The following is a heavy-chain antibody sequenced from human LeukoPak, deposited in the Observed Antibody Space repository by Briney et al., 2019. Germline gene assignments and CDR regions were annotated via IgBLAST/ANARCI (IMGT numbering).Heavy chain of an antibody. CDR2: IGTAGDT. CDR1: GFTFSSYD. Sequence: GGSLRLSCAASGFTFSSYDMHWVRHATGKGLEWVSAIGTAGDTYYPGSVKGRFTISRENAKNSLYLQMNSLRAGDTAVYYCARGLDGGGDSGAFDIWGQGTMVTVSS. CDR3: ARGLDGGGDSGAFDI. V-gene: IGHV3-13*01. J-gene: IGHJ3*02. D-gene: IGHD1-26*01.